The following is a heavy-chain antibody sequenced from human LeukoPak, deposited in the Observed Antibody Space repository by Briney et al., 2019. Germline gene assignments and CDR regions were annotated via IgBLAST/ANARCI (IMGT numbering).Heavy chain of an antibody. J-gene: IGHJ6*03. D-gene: IGHD5-18*01. V-gene: IGHV4-34*01. CDR2: INHSGST. CDR1: GGSFSGYY. Sequence: PSETLSLTCAVYGGSFSGYYWSWIRQPPGKGLEWIGEINHSGSTNYNPSLKSRVTMSVDTSKNQFSLTLSSVTAADTAVYYCARGQGYSYGLYYYMDVWGKGTTVTVSS. CDR3: ARGQGYSYGLYYYMDV.